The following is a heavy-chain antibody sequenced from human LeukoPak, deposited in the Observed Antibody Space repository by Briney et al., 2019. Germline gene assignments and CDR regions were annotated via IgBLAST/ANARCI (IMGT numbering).Heavy chain of an antibody. J-gene: IGHJ4*02. CDR1: GGSISSYY. V-gene: IGHV4-59*08. CDR2: ISDIGSI. Sequence: SETLSLTCTVSGGSISSYYWSWIRQPPGKGLEWIAYISDIGSINYNPSLKSRVTMSLDTSKNQFSLTLSSVTAADTAIYYCARRATSGNYQMLHFDSWGQGILVTVSS. D-gene: IGHD1-7*01. CDR3: ARRATSGNYQMLHFDS.